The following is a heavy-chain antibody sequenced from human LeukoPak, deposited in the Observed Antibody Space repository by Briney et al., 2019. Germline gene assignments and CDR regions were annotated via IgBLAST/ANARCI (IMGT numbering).Heavy chain of an antibody. D-gene: IGHD3-3*01. V-gene: IGHV3-23*01. CDR3: AKDQVTNYDFWSGYYTPSYYFDY. CDR2: ISGSGGST. J-gene: IGHJ4*02. CDR1: EFTFSSYS. Sequence: GGSLRLSCAASEFTFSSYSMNWVRQAPGKGLEWVSAISGSGGSTYYADSVKGRFTISRDNSKNTLYLQMNSLRAEDTAVYYCAKDQVTNYDFWSGYYTPSYYFDYWGQGTLVTVSS.